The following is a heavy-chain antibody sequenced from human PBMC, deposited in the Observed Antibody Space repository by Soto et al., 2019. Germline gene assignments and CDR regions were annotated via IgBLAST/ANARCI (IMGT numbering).Heavy chain of an antibody. CDR1: GGSISSYY. CDR2: IYYSGST. J-gene: IGHJ6*03. CDR3: AINTVTTDYYYYYMDV. D-gene: IGHD4-17*01. V-gene: IGHV4-59*01. Sequence: PSETLSLTCTVSGGSISSYYWSWIRQPPGKGLEWIGYIYYSGSTNYNPSLKSRVTISVDTSKNQFSLKLSSVTAADTAVYYCAINTVTTDYYYYYMDVWGKGTTVTVSS.